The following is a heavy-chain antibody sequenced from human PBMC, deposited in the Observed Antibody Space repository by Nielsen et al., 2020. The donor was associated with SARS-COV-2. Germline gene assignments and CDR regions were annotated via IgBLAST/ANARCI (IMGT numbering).Heavy chain of an antibody. J-gene: IGHJ6*02. V-gene: IGHV1-24*01. D-gene: IGHD3-3*01. CDR1: GFTLTELS. CDR3: ATTFAIFGEVRMDV. Sequence: ASVKVSCKVSGFTLTELSMHWARQAPGKGFEWMGGFDPEDGETIYAQKFQGRVTMTEDTSTDTAYMELSSLRSEDTAVYYCATTFAIFGEVRMDVWGQGTAVTVSS. CDR2: FDPEDGET.